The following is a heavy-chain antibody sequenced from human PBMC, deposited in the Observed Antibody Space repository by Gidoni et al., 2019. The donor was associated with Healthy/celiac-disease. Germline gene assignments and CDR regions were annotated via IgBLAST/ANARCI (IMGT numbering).Heavy chain of an antibody. D-gene: IGHD2-15*01. CDR3: AKDHADIGVAATPLNYFDY. Sequence: EVQLVEAGGGLVQPGGSLRLSGAAPGFTFSSYAMSWVRQAPGKGLGWVSAISGSGGSTYYADSEKGRFTISRDNSKNTLYLQMNSLRAEATAVYYCAKDHADIGVAATPLNYFDYWGQGTLVTVSS. V-gene: IGHV3-23*04. J-gene: IGHJ4*02. CDR2: ISGSGGST. CDR1: GFTFSSYA.